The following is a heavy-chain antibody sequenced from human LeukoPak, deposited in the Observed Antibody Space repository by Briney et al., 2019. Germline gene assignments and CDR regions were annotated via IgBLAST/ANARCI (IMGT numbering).Heavy chain of an antibody. CDR2: IYYSGST. CDR3: ASLQNIVGATPLPDY. Sequence: SETLSLTCTVSGGSISSSSYYWGWIRQPPGKGLEWIGNIYYSGSTYYNPSLKSRVTISIDTSTNQFSLKLNSVTAADTAVYYCASLQNIVGATPLPDYWGQGTLVTVSS. V-gene: IGHV4-39*07. CDR1: GGSISSSSYY. D-gene: IGHD1-26*01. J-gene: IGHJ4*02.